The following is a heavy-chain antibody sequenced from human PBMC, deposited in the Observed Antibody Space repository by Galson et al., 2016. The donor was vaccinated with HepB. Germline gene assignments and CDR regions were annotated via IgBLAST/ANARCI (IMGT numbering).Heavy chain of an antibody. CDR3: ARDVRGSEDY. CDR2: ITRSGGTT. CDR1: GFTFNNYD. J-gene: IGHJ4*02. V-gene: IGHV3-48*02. Sequence: SLRLSCAASGFTFNNYDMHWFRQAPGKGLEWVSYITRSGGTTLYADSVKGPFTISRDNAKNSLYLQMNSLRDEDTAVYYCARDVRGSEDYWGQGALVTVSS. D-gene: IGHD2-15*01.